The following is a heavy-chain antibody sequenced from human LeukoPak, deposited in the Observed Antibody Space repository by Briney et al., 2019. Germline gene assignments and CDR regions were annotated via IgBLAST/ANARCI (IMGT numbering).Heavy chain of an antibody. CDR3: ATGQTYYDSTPFDH. J-gene: IGHJ4*02. CDR2: MTPNSGNT. CDR1: GYTFTSSD. D-gene: IGHD3-22*01. Sequence: ASVKVSCKASGYTFTSSDINWVRQATGQGLEWMGWMTPNSGNTGYAQKFQGRVTMTRDISISTAYMELSSLRSEDTAVYYCATGQTYYDSTPFDHWGQGTLVTVSS. V-gene: IGHV1-8*01.